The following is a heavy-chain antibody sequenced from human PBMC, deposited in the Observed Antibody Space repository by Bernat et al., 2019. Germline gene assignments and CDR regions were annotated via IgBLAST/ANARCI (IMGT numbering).Heavy chain of an antibody. CDR2: IYYSGST. D-gene: IGHD5/OR15-5a*01. CDR3: ASPGVYDGLDY. V-gene: IGHV4-39*01. CDR1: GGSISSSSYY. J-gene: IGHJ4*02. Sequence: QLQLQESGPGLVKPSETLSLTCTVSGGSISSSSYYWGWIRQPPGKGLEWIGSIYYSGSTYYNPSLKSRVTISVDTSKNQFSLKLSSVTAADTAVYYCASPGVYDGLDYWGQGTLVTVSS.